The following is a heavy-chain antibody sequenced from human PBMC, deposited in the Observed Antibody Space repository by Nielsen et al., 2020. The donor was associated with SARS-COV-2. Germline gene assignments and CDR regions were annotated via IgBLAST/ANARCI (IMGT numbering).Heavy chain of an antibody. J-gene: IGHJ6*02. V-gene: IGHV3-33*01. CDR3: AGHLSWYGMDV. CDR2: MWYDGSNK. CDR1: GFTFSSYG. Sequence: GGSLRLSCAASGFTFSSYGMHWVRQAPGKGLEWVAVMWYDGSNKYYADSVKGRFTISRDNSKNTLYLQMNSLRAEDTAVYYCAGHLSWYGMDVWGQGTTVTVSS. D-gene: IGHD3-16*02.